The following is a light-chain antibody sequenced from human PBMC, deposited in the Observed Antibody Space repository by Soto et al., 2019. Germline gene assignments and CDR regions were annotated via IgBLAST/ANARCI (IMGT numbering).Light chain of an antibody. J-gene: IGKJ1*01. CDR2: GAS. CDR3: QQCDSSPT. CDR1: QSVSSSF. Sequence: EIVMTQSPGTLSLSPGERATLSCRTSQSVSSSFLAWYQQKPGQAPRLLIYGASNRATGIPDRFSGSGSGTDFTLTISRLEPEDFAIYYCQQCDSSPTFGQGTKVDIK. V-gene: IGKV3-20*01.